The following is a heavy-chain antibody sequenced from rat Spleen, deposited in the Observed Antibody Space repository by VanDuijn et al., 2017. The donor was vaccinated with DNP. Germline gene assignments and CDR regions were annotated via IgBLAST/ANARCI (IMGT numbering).Heavy chain of an antibody. CDR3: VRWNSGHFDY. CDR2: IRYDGGGT. J-gene: IGHJ2*01. D-gene: IGHD4-3*01. Sequence: EVQLVETGGGLVQPGRSLKLFCAASGFTFSDYYMAWVRQAPTKDLEWVAYIRYDGGGTKYADSVKGRFTISRDNAKNTLYRHMNSLRSEDMATYYCVRWNSGHFDYWGQGVMVPVSS. V-gene: IGHV5-22*01. CDR1: GFTFSDYY.